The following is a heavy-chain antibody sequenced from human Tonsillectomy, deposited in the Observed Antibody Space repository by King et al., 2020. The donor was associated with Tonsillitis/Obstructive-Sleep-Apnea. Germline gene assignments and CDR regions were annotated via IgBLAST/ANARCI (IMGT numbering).Heavy chain of an antibody. Sequence: TLKESGPTLVKPTQTLTLTCTFSGFSLSTSGVGVGWIRQPPGKALEWLAVIYWDDDKRYSPSLKSRLTITKDTSKNQVVLTMTNMDPVDTATYYCAHLPVVVAAAEFVQHWGQGTLVTVSS. CDR2: IYWDDDK. V-gene: IGHV2-5*02. CDR3: AHLPVVVAAAEFVQH. J-gene: IGHJ1*01. CDR1: GFSLSTSGVG. D-gene: IGHD2-21*01.